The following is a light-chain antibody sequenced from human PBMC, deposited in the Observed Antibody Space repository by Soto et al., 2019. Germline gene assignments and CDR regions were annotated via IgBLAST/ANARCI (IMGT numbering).Light chain of an antibody. CDR3: SSYTSQSTVV. J-gene: IGLJ3*02. CDR1: SSDVGGYNY. Sequence: QSALTQPASVSGSPGQSIAISCTGTSSDVGGYNYVSWYQQPPGKAPKLIIYDVSDRPSGVSNRFSGSKSGNTASLAISGAQADDEADYYCSSYTSQSTVVFGGGTKLTVL. V-gene: IGLV2-14*01. CDR2: DVS.